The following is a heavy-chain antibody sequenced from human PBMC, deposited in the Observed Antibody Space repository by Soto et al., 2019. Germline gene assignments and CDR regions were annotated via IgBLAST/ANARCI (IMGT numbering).Heavy chain of an antibody. V-gene: IGHV3-74*01. CDR1: GFTFSRDW. Sequence: EVQLVESGGDLVQPGGSLRLSCAASGFTFSRDWMHWVRQAPGKGLVWVSRINGDGSSTSYADSVKGRFTISRDNAKNTLYLKMNSLRAADTAVYYCARDPYVRGYWGQGTLVTVSS. CDR3: ARDPYVRGY. D-gene: IGHD3-16*01. J-gene: IGHJ4*02. CDR2: INGDGSST.